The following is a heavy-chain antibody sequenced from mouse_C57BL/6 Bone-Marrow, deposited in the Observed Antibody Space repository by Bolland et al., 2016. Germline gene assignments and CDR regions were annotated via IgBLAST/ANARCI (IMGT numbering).Heavy chain of an antibody. D-gene: IGHD2-1*01. CDR3: ARERNGKYPLFAY. Sequence: NYNEKFKSKATLTVDTSSSTAYMQLSSLTSEDSAVYYCARERNGKYPLFAYWGQGTLV. J-gene: IGHJ3*01. V-gene: IGHV1-53*01.